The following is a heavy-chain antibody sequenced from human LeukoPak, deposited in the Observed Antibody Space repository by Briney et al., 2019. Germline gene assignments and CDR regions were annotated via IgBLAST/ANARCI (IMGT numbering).Heavy chain of an antibody. J-gene: IGHJ5*02. CDR3: ARHDSWAGWFDP. Sequence: GGSLRLSCAASGFTVSDNYMSWVRQAPGKGLEWVSVIYSGGTTYSADSVKGRFTISRDNSKNTLYLQMNSLRAEDTAVYYCARHDSWAGWFDPWGQGTLVPVSS. D-gene: IGHD3-22*01. V-gene: IGHV3-53*01. CDR2: IYSGGTT. CDR1: GFTVSDNY.